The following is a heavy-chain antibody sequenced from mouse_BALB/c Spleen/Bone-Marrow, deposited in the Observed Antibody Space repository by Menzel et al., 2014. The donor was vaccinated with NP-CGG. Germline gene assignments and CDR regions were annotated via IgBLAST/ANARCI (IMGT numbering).Heavy chain of an antibody. V-gene: IGHV1S135*01. D-gene: IGHD1-1*01. J-gene: IGHJ3*01. CDR2: IDPYNGGT. CDR1: GYAFTSYN. CDR3: AREDYGSGFAY. Sequence: SVKVSCKASGYAFTSYNMYWVRQSHGKSLEWIGHIDPYNGGTSYNQKFKGKATLTVDKSSSTAYMHLNSLTSEDSAVYYCAREDYGSGFAYWGQGTLVTVSA.